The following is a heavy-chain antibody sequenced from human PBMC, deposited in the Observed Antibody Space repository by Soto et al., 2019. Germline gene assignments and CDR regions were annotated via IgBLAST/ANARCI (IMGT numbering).Heavy chain of an antibody. Sequence: PGGSLRLSCAASGFSFSSYDMNWVRQAPGKGLEWVSYISASGSDIYYAASVKGRFTISRDNGKNLLYLQMNSLRVDDTAVYYCARGYLYILWGQGTLVTVSS. CDR1: GFSFSSYD. J-gene: IGHJ4*02. CDR3: ARGYLYIL. D-gene: IGHD2-2*02. CDR2: ISASGSDI. V-gene: IGHV3-48*03.